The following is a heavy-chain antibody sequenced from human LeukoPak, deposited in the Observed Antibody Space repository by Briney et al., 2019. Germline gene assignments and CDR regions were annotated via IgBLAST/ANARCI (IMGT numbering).Heavy chain of an antibody. CDR2: IYYSGTT. CDR3: ARLSSSLSGSKFDY. J-gene: IGHJ4*02. V-gene: IGHV4-59*08. D-gene: IGHD6-13*01. CDR1: GGSISSYY. Sequence: SETLSLSCSVSGGSISSYYWSWIRQPPGKGLEWTGYIYYSGTTNYNPSLKSRVTISVDTSKNHFSLKLSSVTAADTAVYYCARLSSSLSGSKFDYWGQGTLVAVSS.